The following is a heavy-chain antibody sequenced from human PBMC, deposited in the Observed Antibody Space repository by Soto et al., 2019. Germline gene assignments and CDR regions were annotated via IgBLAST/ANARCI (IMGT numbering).Heavy chain of an antibody. V-gene: IGHV6-1*01. Sequence: PSQTLSLTCAISGDSVSSNRATWNWFRQSPSRGLEWLGRTYYRSKWYHDYAVSLNGRGTINPDTSQNQFSLHLTSVTPEDTAVYYCARDKITGLFDYWGQGTLVTVSS. J-gene: IGHJ4*02. CDR1: GDSVSSNRAT. D-gene: IGHD2-8*02. CDR2: TYYRSKWYH. CDR3: ARDKITGLFDY.